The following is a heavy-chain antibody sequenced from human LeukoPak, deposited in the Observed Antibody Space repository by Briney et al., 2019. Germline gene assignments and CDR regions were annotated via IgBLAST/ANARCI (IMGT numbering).Heavy chain of an antibody. CDR2: ISHIGST. CDR1: GDSITGHY. D-gene: IGHD1-14*01. J-gene: IGHJ3*02. CDR3: ARDRISINALDR. V-gene: IGHV4-59*11. Sequence: SETLSLTCSVSGDSITGHYLTWLRQPPGNGLEWIGYISHIGSTNYNPSLKSRVTISVDTSKNQFSLTLTSVTAADTALYDCARDRISINALDRWGQGTMGTVSA.